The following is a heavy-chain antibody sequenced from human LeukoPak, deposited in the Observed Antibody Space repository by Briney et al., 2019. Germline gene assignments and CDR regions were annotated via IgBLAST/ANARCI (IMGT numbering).Heavy chain of an antibody. D-gene: IGHD4-17*01. J-gene: IGHJ4*02. CDR1: GGSISSGGYS. CDR3: ARGHDYGDSGDY. CDR2: IYHSGST. Sequence: SETLSLTCAVSGGSISSGGYSWSWIRQPPGKGLEWIGYIYHSGSTYYNPSLKSRVTISVVTSKNQFSLKLSSVTAADTAVYYCARGHDYGDSGDYWGQGTLVTVSS. V-gene: IGHV4-30-2*01.